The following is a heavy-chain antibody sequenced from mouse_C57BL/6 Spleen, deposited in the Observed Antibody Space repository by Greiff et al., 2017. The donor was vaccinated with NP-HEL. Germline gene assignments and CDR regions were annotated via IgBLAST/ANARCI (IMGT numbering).Heavy chain of an antibody. D-gene: IGHD2-2*01. V-gene: IGHV1-81*01. CDR2: IYPRSGNT. J-gene: IGHJ3*01. CDR1: GYTFTSYG. Sequence: QVQLQQSGAELARPGASVKLSCKASGYTFTSYGISWVKQRTGQGLEWIGEIYPRSGNTYYNEKFKGKATLTADKSSSTAYMELRSLTSEDSAVYFCARKPNLLYYGYDGAWFAYWGQGTLVTVSA. CDR3: ARKPNLLYYGYDGAWFAY.